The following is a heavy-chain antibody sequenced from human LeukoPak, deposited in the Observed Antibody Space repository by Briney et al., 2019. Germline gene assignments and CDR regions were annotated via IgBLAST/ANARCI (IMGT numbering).Heavy chain of an antibody. J-gene: IGHJ4*02. CDR1: GFTFSDYY. D-gene: IGHD3-10*01. CDR3: ARDISITMVRGVTFFDY. CDR2: ISSSGSTI. V-gene: IGHV3-11*01. Sequence: GGSLRLSCAASGFTFSDYYMSWIRQAPGKGLERVSYISSSGSTIYYADSVKGRFTISRDNAKNSLYLQMNSLRAEDTAVYYCARDISITMVRGVTFFDYWGQGSLVTVSS.